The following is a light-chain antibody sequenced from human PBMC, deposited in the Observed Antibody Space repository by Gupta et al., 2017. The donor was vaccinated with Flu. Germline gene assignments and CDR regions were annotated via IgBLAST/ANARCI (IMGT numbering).Light chain of an antibody. CDR1: SSDVCGYNY. CDR2: DVS. CDR3: SQSEGSNIVV. Sequence: QSALTQPPSASGSPGQSVTISCTGTSSDVCGYNYVSWYQQHPGKDPILIRDDVSKRPSGVPDRGSASKSGNTDYIHASGLQAEDDADEDCSQSEGSNIVVFGGGTKLTVL. V-gene: IGLV2-8*01. J-gene: IGLJ2*01.